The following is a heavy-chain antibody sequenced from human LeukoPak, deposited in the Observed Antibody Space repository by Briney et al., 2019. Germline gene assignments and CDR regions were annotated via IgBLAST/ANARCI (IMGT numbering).Heavy chain of an antibody. CDR3: ARGPELERFDY. J-gene: IGHJ4*02. Sequence: ASVKVSCKASGGTFSSNAINWVRQAPGQGLEWMGGIIPIFGTANYAQKFQGRVTITTDESTSTAYMELSSLRSEDTAVYYCARGPELERFDYWGQGTLVTVSS. CDR2: IIPIFGTA. D-gene: IGHD1-1*01. V-gene: IGHV1-69*05. CDR1: GGTFSSNA.